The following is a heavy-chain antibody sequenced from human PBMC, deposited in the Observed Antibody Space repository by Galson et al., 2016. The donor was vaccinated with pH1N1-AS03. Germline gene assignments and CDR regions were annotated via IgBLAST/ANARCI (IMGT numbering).Heavy chain of an antibody. V-gene: IGHV3-74*03. J-gene: IGHJ4*02. CDR3: VAYDWGRPDF. CDR2: ISRDGSTR. Sequence: LRLSCAVSGFTLSAYWMYWVHHTPGKRPVWVSRISRDGSTREHADSVKGRFSVSRDNARNTLHLHMSNLRDDDTAVYYCVAYDWGRPDFWGQGTLVTVSS. D-gene: IGHD3-10*02. CDR1: GFTLSAYW.